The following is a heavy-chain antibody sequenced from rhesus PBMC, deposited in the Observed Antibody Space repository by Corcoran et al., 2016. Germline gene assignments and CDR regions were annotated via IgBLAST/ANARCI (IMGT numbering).Heavy chain of an antibody. D-gene: IGHD6-25*01. CDR2: INPYNGNT. J-gene: IGHJ4*01. CDR1: GYTFTDYY. V-gene: IGHV1S2*01. Sequence: QVQLVQSGAEVKKPGSSVKVSCKASGYTFTDYYMHWVRQAPRQGRELMGWINPYNGNTKYAQKFQGRVAMTRDTSTGTAYMELSSLRSEDTAVYYCAREGSGSWNPYFDYWGQGVLVTVSS. CDR3: AREGSGSWNPYFDY.